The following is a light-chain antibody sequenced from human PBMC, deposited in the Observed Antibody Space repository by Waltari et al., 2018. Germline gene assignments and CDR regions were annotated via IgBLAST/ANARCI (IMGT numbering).Light chain of an antibody. V-gene: IGLV2-23*01. CDR1: SSDVGSYNL. CDR2: EGS. Sequence: QSPLTQPASVSGSPVQSITISCTGTSSDVGSYNLVTRYQHHPGKADQIMIYEGSKRPSGVSKRFSGSKSDNMASLTISGLQAEDEADYYCCSYGGSSSNCVFGGGTKLTVL. CDR3: CSYGGSSSNCV. J-gene: IGLJ3*02.